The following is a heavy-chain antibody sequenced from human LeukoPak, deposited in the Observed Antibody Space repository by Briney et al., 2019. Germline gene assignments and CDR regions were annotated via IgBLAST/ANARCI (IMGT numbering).Heavy chain of an antibody. Sequence: SETLSLTCTVSGGSISSSSYYWGWIRQPPGKGLEWIGYIYYSGSTNYNPSLKSRVTISVDTSKNQFSLKLSSVTAADTAVYYCAARAVRYGDLLDYWGQGTLVTVSS. V-gene: IGHV4-61*05. D-gene: IGHD4-17*01. CDR2: IYYSGST. CDR1: GGSISSSSYY. CDR3: AARAVRYGDLLDY. J-gene: IGHJ4*02.